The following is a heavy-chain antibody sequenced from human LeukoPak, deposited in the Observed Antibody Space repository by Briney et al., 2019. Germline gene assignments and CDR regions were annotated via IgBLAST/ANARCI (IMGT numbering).Heavy chain of an antibody. CDR2: ISGTGSI. D-gene: IGHD5-24*01. J-gene: IGHJ4*02. Sequence: GGSLRLSCAASGFTFSDYSMSWVRQAPGKGLEWVSYISGTGSIKYADSVKGRFTVSRDNAKNSLYLQMNSLRDEDTAVFYCVRVGDGYSVNYFDYWGQGTLVTVSS. V-gene: IGHV3-48*02. CDR3: VRVGDGYSVNYFDY. CDR1: GFTFSDYS.